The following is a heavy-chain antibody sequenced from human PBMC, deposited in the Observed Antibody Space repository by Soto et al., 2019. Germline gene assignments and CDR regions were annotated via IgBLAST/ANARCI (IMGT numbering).Heavy chain of an antibody. CDR3: ARRFASGHDY. Sequence: EVQLVESGGGSVQPGGSLRLSCAASGFIFSDHQMHWVRQAPGKGLEWIGRSKNKASAYSTDYAASVKGRFTISRDESKNSMYLQMNSLKPEDSALYYCARRFASGHDYWGQGTQVTVSS. D-gene: IGHD6-19*01. CDR1: GFIFSDHQ. J-gene: IGHJ4*02. CDR2: SKNKASAYST. V-gene: IGHV3-72*01.